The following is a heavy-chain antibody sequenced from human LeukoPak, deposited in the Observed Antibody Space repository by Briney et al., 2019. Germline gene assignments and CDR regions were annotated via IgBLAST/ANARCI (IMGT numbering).Heavy chain of an antibody. CDR1: GGSISSSN. D-gene: IGHD3-22*01. CDR2: ISGSGGST. V-gene: IGHV3-23*01. CDR3: AEPEGGYYDIRPD. J-gene: IGHJ4*02. Sequence: PSETLSLTCAVSGGSISSSNWWSWVRQPPGKGLEWVSAISGSGGSTYYADSVKGRFTISRDNSKNTLYLQMNSLRAEDTAVYYCAEPEGGYYDIRPDWGQGTLVTVSS.